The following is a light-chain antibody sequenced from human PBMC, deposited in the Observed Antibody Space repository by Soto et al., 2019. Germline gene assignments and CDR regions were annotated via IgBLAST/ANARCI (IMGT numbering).Light chain of an antibody. J-gene: IGKJ2*01. CDR3: QQYKTYMYT. CDR1: QSIDSW. CDR2: RAS. Sequence: DIQMTQSPSTLSASVGDRVTITCRASQSIDSWLAWYQQKPGEAPKLLIYRASSLESGVPSRFSGSGSGTEFTLTISSLQPDDFATYYCQQYKTYMYTFAQGTKLEIK. V-gene: IGKV1-5*03.